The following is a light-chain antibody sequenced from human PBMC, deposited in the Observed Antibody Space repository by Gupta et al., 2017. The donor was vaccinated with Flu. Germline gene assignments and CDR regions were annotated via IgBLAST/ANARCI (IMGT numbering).Light chain of an antibody. CDR2: GAY. CDR3: QQYVTSPPGVT. J-gene: IGKJ3*01. Sequence: ATLACRASQRVSNNYIAWYQQKPGQAPRLLIYGAYHRAAGIPDRFRCSGSGTDFILTISRLEPEDVAVYYCQQYVTSPPGVTFGPGTKVDVK. V-gene: IGKV3-20*01. CDR1: QRVSNNY.